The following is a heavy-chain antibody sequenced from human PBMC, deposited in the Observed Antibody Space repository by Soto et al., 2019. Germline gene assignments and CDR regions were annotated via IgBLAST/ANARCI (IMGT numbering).Heavy chain of an antibody. CDR1: GFTFSSYS. Sequence: GGSLRLSCAASGFTFSSYSMNWVRQAPGKGLEWVSSISSSSSFIYYADSVKGRFTISRDNAKNSLYLQMNSLRAEDTAVYYCARVDYDSSGYDYWGQGTLVTVSS. J-gene: IGHJ4*02. CDR3: ARVDYDSSGYDY. V-gene: IGHV3-21*01. CDR2: ISSSSSFI. D-gene: IGHD3-22*01.